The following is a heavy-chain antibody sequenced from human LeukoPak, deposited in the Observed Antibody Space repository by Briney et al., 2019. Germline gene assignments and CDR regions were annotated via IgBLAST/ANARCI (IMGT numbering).Heavy chain of an antibody. Sequence: SVKVSCKASGCTFSSYAISWVRQAPGQGLEWMGGMIPIFGTANYAQKFQGRVTITADESTSTAYMELSSLRSEDTAVYYCARDQGIAVVWGGYYYYGMDVWGQGTTVTVSS. CDR1: GCTFSSYA. J-gene: IGHJ6*02. D-gene: IGHD6-19*01. V-gene: IGHV1-69*13. CDR2: MIPIFGTA. CDR3: ARDQGIAVVWGGYYYYGMDV.